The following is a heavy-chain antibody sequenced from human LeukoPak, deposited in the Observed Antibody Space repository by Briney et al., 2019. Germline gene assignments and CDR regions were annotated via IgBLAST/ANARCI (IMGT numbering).Heavy chain of an antibody. CDR2: IYPGDSDT. V-gene: IGHV5-51*01. J-gene: IGHJ4*02. Sequence: GESLKISCKGSGYSFTSYWIGWVRQMPGKGLEWTGIIYPGDSDTRYSPSFQGQVTISADKSISTAYLQWSSLKASDTAMYYCARVVTMVRGVIIGFLADWGQGTLVTVSS. D-gene: IGHD3-10*01. CDR1: GYSFTSYW. CDR3: ARVVTMVRGVIIGFLAD.